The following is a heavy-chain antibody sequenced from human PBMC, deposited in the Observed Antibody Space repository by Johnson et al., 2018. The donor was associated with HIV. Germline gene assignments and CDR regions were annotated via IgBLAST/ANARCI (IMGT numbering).Heavy chain of an antibody. D-gene: IGHD4-23*01. CDR3: AKARSLLDYGGFDAFDI. V-gene: IGHV3-23*04. J-gene: IGHJ3*02. Sequence: EVQLVESGGGLIQPGGSLRLSCAASGFTFSTNAISWVRQAPGKGLEWVSAISESGDATHYADFVKGRFTISRDNSKNTLSLQMNSLRVEDTAMYYCAKARSLLDYGGFDAFDIWGQGTLVIVSS. CDR2: ISESGDAT. CDR1: GFTFSTNA.